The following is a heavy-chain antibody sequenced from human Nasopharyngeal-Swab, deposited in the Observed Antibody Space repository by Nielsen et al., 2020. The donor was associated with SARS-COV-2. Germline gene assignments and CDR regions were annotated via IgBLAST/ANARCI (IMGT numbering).Heavy chain of an antibody. CDR1: GGSISSGGYY. D-gene: IGHD2-15*01. V-gene: IGHV4-30-4*08. CDR3: ARDIVVVVAATRYYYYGMDV. Sequence: SETLSLTCTVSGGSISSGGYYWSWIRQHPGKGLEWIGYIYYSGSTYYNPSLKSRVTISVDTSKNQFSLKLSSVTAADTAVYYCARDIVVVVAATRYYYYGMDVWGQGTTVTVSS. CDR2: IYYSGST. J-gene: IGHJ6*02.